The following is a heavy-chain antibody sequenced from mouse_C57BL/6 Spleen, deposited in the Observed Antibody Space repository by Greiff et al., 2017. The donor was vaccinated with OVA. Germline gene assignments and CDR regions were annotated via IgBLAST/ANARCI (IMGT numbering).Heavy chain of an antibody. J-gene: IGHJ3*01. V-gene: IGHV1-15*01. CDR1: GYTFTDYE. D-gene: IGHD2-4*01. Sequence: VQLQQSGAELVRPGASVTLSCKASGYTFTDYEMHWVKQTPVHGLEWIGAIDPETGGTAYNQKFKGKAILTAEKSSSTAYMELRSLTSEDSAVYYCTRCGGDYGLWFAYWGQGTLVTVSA. CDR3: TRCGGDYGLWFAY. CDR2: IDPETGGT.